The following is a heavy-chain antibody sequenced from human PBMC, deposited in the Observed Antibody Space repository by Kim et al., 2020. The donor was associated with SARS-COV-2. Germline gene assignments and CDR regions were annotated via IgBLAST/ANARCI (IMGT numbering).Heavy chain of an antibody. CDR3: GRDWGYYYDSSAGNGGGGMDV. D-gene: IGHD3-22*01. J-gene: IGHJ6*02. CDR2: IKRDGISI. Sequence: GGSLRLSCEASGFTFSSYWMHWVRQAPGRGLVWVSRIKRDGISISYADSVKGRFTISRDNAKNMLYLQMNSLRAEDTAVYYCGRDWGYYYDSSAGNGGGGMDVWGQGTTVTVSS. V-gene: IGHV3-74*01. CDR1: GFTFSSYW.